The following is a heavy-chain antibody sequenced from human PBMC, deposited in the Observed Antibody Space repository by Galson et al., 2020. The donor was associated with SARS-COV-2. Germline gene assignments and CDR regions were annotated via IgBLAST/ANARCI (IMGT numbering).Heavy chain of an antibody. CDR2: ISYDGSNK. CDR3: ARDTLAYYDFWSGYQDLDY. J-gene: IGHJ4*02. CDR1: GFTFSSYA. D-gene: IGHD3-3*01. Sequence: GGSLRLSCAASGFTFSSYAMHWVRQAPGKGLEWVAVISYDGSNKYYADSVKGRFTISRDNSKNTLYLQMNSLRAEDTAVYYCARDTLAYYDFWSGYQDLDYWGQGTLVTVSS. V-gene: IGHV3-30*04.